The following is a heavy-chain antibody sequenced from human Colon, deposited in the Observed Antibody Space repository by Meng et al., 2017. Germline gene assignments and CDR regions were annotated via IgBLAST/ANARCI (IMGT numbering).Heavy chain of an antibody. D-gene: IGHD3-22*01. J-gene: IGHJ4*02. CDR2: IYYTVST. CDR1: GVSISSYY. V-gene: IGHV4-59*01. CDR3: ASGDYDGSGYPDFDY. Sequence: SETLSLTCTVSGVSISSYYWSWIRQPPGQGLEWIGYIYYTVSTNYNPTLRSRVTISVDTYKNQFSLKLTVLTAEDTAVYYCASGDYDGSGYPDFDYWGQGILVTVSS.